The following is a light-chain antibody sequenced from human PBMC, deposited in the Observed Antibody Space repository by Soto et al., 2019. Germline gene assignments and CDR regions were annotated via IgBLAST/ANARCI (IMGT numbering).Light chain of an antibody. CDR3: QSYDSSLSALYV. CDR2: ANN. J-gene: IGLJ1*01. CDR1: SSNIGAGYD. Sequence: QSALAQPPSVSGAPGQTVTISCTGNSSNIGAGYDVHWYHHLPGTAPKLLIYANNIRPSGVPDRFSGSKSGTSASLAITGLQAEDEADYYCQSYDSSLSALYVFGTGTKLTVL. V-gene: IGLV1-40*01.